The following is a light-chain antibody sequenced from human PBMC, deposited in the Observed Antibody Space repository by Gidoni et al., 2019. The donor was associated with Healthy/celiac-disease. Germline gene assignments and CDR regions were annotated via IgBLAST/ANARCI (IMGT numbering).Light chain of an antibody. CDR1: QGISSY. CDR2: AAS. V-gene: IGKV1-8*01. J-gene: IGKJ2*01. Sequence: AIGMTQSPASVAASTGDRATITCRASQGISSYLAWYQQKPGKAPKLLIYAASNLQSGVPSRFSGSGSGTDFTLTISCLQSEDFAAYYCQQYYSYPLTFGQGTKLEIK. CDR3: QQYYSYPLT.